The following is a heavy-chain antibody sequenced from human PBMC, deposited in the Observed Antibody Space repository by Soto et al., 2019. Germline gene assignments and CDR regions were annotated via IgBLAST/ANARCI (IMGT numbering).Heavy chain of an antibody. CDR2: IFSNDEK. V-gene: IGHV2-26*01. CDR1: GFSLSNARMG. CDR3: ARADPYYDFWSGYPPNGWFDP. J-gene: IGHJ5*02. Sequence: QVTLKESGPVLVKPTETLTLTCTVSGFSLSNARMGVSWIRQPPGKALEWLAHIFSNDEKSYSTSLKSRLTISKDTSKRQVVLTMTNMDHVDTATYYCARADPYYDFWSGYPPNGWFDPWGQGTLVTVSS. D-gene: IGHD3-3*01.